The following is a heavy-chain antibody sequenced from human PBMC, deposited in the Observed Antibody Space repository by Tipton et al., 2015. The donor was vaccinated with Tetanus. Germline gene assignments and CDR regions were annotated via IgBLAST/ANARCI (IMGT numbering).Heavy chain of an antibody. J-gene: IGHJ4*02. Sequence: TLSLTCTVSGGSISSYYWSWIRQPPGKGLELIGYIYYSGTSYISPSLTRRVSIAVDTSRNQFSLNLTSVTVADSAVYFCARANNEFPKKGPFDSWGQGSLVIVSS. D-gene: IGHD1-1*01. CDR3: ARANNEFPKKGPFDS. V-gene: IGHV4-59*06. CDR2: IYYSGTS. CDR1: GGSISSYY.